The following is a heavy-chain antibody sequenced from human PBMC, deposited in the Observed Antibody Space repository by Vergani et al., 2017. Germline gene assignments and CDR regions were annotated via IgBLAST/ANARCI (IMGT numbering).Heavy chain of an antibody. J-gene: IGHJ5*02. CDR3: ARSPDWRIVARVFDP. Sequence: QVQLQESGPGLVKPSETLSLTCTVSGGSISSYYWSWIRQPPGKGLEWIGYIYYSGSTNYNPSLKSRVTISVDTSKNQFSLRLSSVTAADTAVYYCARSPDWRIVARVFDPWGQGTLVTVSS. CDR1: GGSISSYY. D-gene: IGHD6-6*01. V-gene: IGHV4-59*13. CDR2: IYYSGST.